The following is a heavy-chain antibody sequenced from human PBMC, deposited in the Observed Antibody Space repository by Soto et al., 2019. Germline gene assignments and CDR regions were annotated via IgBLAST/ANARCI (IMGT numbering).Heavy chain of an antibody. CDR2: IYYSGST. CDR3: ARGGYSSGWYGLDY. D-gene: IGHD6-19*01. J-gene: IGHJ4*02. CDR1: GGSISSYY. V-gene: IGHV4-59*12. Sequence: SETLSLTCTVSGGSISSYYWSWIRQPPGKGLEWIGYIYYSGSTNYNPSHKSRVNISVDTSKNQFSLKLSSVTAADTAVYYCARGGYSSGWYGLDYWGQGTLVTVSS.